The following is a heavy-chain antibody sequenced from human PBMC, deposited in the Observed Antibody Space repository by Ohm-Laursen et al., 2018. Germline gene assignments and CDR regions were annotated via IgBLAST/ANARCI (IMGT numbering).Heavy chain of an antibody. V-gene: IGHV1-69*06. J-gene: IGHJ4*02. Sequence: SSVKVSCNASGGTFSSYAISWVRQAPGQGLEWMGGIIPIFGTANYAQKFQGRVTITADKSTSTAYMELSSLRSEDTAVYYCALINLDSSGPTPDYWGQGTLVTVSS. CDR3: ALINLDSSGPTPDY. CDR2: IIPIFGTA. D-gene: IGHD3-22*01. CDR1: GGTFSSYA.